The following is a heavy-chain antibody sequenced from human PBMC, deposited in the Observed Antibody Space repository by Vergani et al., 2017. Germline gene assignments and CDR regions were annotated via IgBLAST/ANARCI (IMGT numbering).Heavy chain of an antibody. CDR1: GFTFSSYA. D-gene: IGHD6-19*01. J-gene: IGHJ4*02. CDR3: AKLIAVAGGGDY. Sequence: EVQLLESGGGLVQPGGSLRLSCAASGFTFSSYAMSWVRQAPGKGLEWVSAISGSGCSTYYADSVKGRFTISRDNSKNTLYLQMNSLRAEDTAVYYCAKLIAVAGGGDYWGQGTLVTVSS. V-gene: IGHV3-23*01. CDR2: ISGSGCST.